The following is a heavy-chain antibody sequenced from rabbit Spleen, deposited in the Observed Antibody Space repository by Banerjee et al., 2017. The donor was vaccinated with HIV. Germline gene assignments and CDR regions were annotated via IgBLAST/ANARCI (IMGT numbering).Heavy chain of an antibody. Sequence: QSLEESGGDLVKPGASLTLTCIASGVSFSGNSYMCWVRQAPGKGLEWIACIDSGSSGFTYFASWANGRFTISKTSSTTVILQMTSLTAADTATYFCARDTSSSFSSYGMDLWGQGTLVTVS. D-gene: IGHD1-1*01. CDR2: IDSGSSGFT. CDR3: ARDTSSSFSSYGMDL. CDR1: GVSFSGNSY. J-gene: IGHJ6*01. V-gene: IGHV1S40*01.